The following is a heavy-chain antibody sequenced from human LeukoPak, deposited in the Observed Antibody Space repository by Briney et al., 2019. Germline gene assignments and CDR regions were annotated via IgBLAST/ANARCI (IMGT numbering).Heavy chain of an antibody. Sequence: PSETLSLTCTVSGGSISSDTYYWNWIRQPAGKGLEWIGRIYTRGNSNYNPSLKSRVNISVDTSKNQFSLQLNSVTPEDTAVYYCGRGVAAKDYWGQKPLFTVPS. CDR3: GRGVAAKDY. CDR2: IYTRGNS. J-gene: IGHJ4*02. CDR1: GGSISSDTYY. V-gene: IGHV4-61*02. D-gene: IGHD2-15*01.